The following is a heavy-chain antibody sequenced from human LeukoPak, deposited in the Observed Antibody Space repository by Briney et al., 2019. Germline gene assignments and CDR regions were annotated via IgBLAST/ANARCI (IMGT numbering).Heavy chain of an antibody. CDR3: ARDLSGSYYYYYMDV. CDR1: GYTFTSYG. D-gene: IGHD3-10*01. V-gene: IGHV1-18*01. CDR2: ISAYNGNT. J-gene: IGHJ6*03. Sequence: ASVKVSCKASGYTFTSYGISWVRQAPGQGLEWMGWISAYNGNTNYAQKLQGRVTMTTDTSTSTAYMELRSLRSEDTAVYYCARDLSGSYYYYYMDVWGKGTTVTVSS.